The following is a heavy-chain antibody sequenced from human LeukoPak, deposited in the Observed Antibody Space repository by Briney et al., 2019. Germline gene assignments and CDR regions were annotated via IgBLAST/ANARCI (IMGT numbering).Heavy chain of an antibody. D-gene: IGHD3-10*01. CDR3: ASGGSVYYGSRLHGGWFDP. V-gene: IGHV4-34*01. CDR1: GGSFSGYY. CDR2: INRSGST. Sequence: SETLSLTCAVYGGSFSGYYWSWIRQPPGKGLEWIGEINRSGSTNYNPSLKSRVTISVDTSKNQFSLKLSSVTAADTAVYYCASGGSVYYGSRLHGGWFDPWGQGTLVTVSS. J-gene: IGHJ5*02.